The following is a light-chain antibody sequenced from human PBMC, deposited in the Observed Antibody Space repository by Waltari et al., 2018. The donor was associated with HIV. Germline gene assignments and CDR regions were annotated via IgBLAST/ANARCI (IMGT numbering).Light chain of an antibody. CDR2: KDT. CDR3: VGWDNRLRGYV. V-gene: IGLV1-47*01. Sequence: QSVLTQPPSASGAPGQRVTISCSGSSSNIENDNVYWYQQFPGAAPKLLIYKDTQRPSAVPDRITASKSGTSASLAIGGVRSDGEADYYCVGWDNRLRGYVFGAGTKVTVL. CDR1: SSNIENDN. J-gene: IGLJ1*01.